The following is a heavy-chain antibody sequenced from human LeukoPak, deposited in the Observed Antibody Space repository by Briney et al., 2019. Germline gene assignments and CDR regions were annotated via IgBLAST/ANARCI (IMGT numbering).Heavy chain of an antibody. CDR2: ISGSGGST. CDR1: GFTFSSYA. D-gene: IGHD6-19*01. CDR3: AKTDSSGWYGRIFDI. V-gene: IGHV3-23*01. Sequence: GGSLRLSCAASGFTFSSYAMSWVRQAPGKGLEWVSAISGSGGSTYYADSVKGRFTISRDNSENTLYLQMNSLRAEDTAVYYCAKTDSSGWYGRIFDIWGQGTVVTVSS. J-gene: IGHJ3*02.